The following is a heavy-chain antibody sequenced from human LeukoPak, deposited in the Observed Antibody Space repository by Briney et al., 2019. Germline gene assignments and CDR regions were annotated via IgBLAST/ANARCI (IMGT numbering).Heavy chain of an antibody. D-gene: IGHD4-17*01. J-gene: IGHJ6*02. Sequence: GSLRLSCAASGFTFSSYAMTWVRQAPGKGLEWIGEINHSGSTNYNPSLKSRVTISIDTSKNQFSLKLSSVTAADTAVYYCARDNGDYGEGHYGMDVWGQGTTVTVSS. CDR3: ARDNGDYGEGHYGMDV. CDR2: INHSGST. CDR1: GFTFSSYA. V-gene: IGHV4-34*01.